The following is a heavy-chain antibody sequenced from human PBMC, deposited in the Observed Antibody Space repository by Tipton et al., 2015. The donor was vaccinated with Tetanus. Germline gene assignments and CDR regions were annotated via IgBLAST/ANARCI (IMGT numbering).Heavy chain of an antibody. CDR2: ISGSGGST. CDR3: AKTIVVVTAESAFDI. D-gene: IGHD2-21*02. V-gene: IGHV3-23*01. J-gene: IGHJ3*02. Sequence: LSLTCAASGFTFSSYAMSWVRQAPGKGLEWVSAISGSGGSTYYADSVKGLFTISRDNSKNTLYLQMNSLRAEDTAVYYCAKTIVVVTAESAFDIWGQGTMVTVSS. CDR1: GFTFSSYA.